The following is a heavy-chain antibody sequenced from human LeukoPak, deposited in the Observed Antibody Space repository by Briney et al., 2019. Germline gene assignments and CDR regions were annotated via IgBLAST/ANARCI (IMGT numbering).Heavy chain of an antibody. CDR2: INPNSGGT. V-gene: IGHV1-2*02. CDR3: ARVDSFVWFGPVARTNYYFDF. J-gene: IGHJ4*02. CDR1: GYTFTGYY. D-gene: IGHD3-10*01. Sequence: GASVKVSCKASGYTFTGYYMHWVRQAPGQGLEWMGWINPNSGGTNYAQKFQGRVTMTRDTSISTAYMELSRLRSDDTAVYYCARVDSFVWFGPVARTNYYFDFWGQGTLVTVSS.